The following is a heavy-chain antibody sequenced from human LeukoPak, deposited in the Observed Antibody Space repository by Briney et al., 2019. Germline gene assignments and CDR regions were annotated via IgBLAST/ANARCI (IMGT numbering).Heavy chain of an antibody. V-gene: IGHV4-59*01. D-gene: IGHD5-18*01. CDR3: AKGAGGFSYYNWFDP. Sequence: TSETLSLTCTVSGGSISNSYWSWIRQSPGEGLEWIGYIHSSGITIYNPSLKSRLTISLVTSKNQFSLKLTSVTVADTAMYYCAKGAGGFSYYNWFDPWGQGTLVTVSS. J-gene: IGHJ5*02. CDR1: GGSISNSY. CDR2: IHSSGIT.